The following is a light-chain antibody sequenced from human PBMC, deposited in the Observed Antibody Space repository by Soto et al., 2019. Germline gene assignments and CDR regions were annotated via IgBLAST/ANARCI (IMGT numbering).Light chain of an antibody. J-gene: IGKJ3*01. Sequence: DIQMTQSPSTLSASVGDRVTITCWASQSISRSLAWYQQKPGKAPNLLIYDASSLESGVPSRFSGSGFGTEFTLTISSLQPDDFATYYCQQYNSYLWTFGPGTKVDIK. CDR3: QQYNSYLWT. CDR2: DAS. V-gene: IGKV1-5*01. CDR1: QSISRS.